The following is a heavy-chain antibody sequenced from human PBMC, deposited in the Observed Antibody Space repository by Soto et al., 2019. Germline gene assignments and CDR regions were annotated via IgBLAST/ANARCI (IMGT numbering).Heavy chain of an antibody. CDR3: ARQGYSSGWYSGNYGMDV. CDR2: IYPGDSDT. D-gene: IGHD6-19*01. Sequence: HGESLKISCNGSGYSFTIYWIGWVRQMPGKGLEWMGIIYPGDSDTRYSPSFQGQVTISADKSISTAYLQWSSLKASDTAMYYCARQGYSSGWYSGNYGMDVWGQGTTVTVS. V-gene: IGHV5-51*01. J-gene: IGHJ6*02. CDR1: GYSFTIYW.